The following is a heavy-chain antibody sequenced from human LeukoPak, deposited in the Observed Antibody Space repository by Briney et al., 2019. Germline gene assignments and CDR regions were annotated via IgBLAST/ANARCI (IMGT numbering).Heavy chain of an antibody. J-gene: IGHJ5*02. CDR1: GFTVSSNY. D-gene: IGHD3-10*01. V-gene: IGHV3-66*01. CDR2: VYSGGST. Sequence: PWGSLRLSCAASGFTVSSNYRSWVRQAQGKGLEGVSGVYSGGSTYYADSVKCRFTISRDNSKHTLYLQMNSLRAEDTAVYYCAREYGSGSYLSVDPWGQGTLVTVSS. CDR3: AREYGSGSYLSVDP.